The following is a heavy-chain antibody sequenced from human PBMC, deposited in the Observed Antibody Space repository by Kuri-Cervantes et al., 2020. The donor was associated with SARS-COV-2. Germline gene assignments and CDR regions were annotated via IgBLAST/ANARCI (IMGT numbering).Heavy chain of an antibody. J-gene: IGHJ4*02. CDR2: INPDGSYT. CDR3: VRDGDHWNFDY. Sequence: GQSLKISSAASGFTFSGHWIHWVRQAPGKGLVWVSRINPDGSYTNNADSVKGRFTLSRDNAKNMLFLQMNSLRAEDTAVYYCVRDGDHWNFDYWGQGTLVTVSS. D-gene: IGHD1-1*01. CDR1: GFTFSGHW. V-gene: IGHV3-74*01.